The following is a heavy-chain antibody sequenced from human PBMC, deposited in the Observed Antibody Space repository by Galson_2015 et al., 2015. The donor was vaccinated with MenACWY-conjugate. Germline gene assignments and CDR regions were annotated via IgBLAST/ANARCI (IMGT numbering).Heavy chain of an antibody. CDR2: ISGSGGST. J-gene: IGHJ3*02. V-gene: IGHV3-23*01. Sequence: SLRLSCAASGFTFSSYAMSWVRQALGKGLEWVSAISGSGGSTYYADSVKGRFTISRDNSKNTLYLQMNSLRAEDTAVYYCAKVKWDPDAFDIWGQGTMVTVSS. CDR1: GFTFSSYA. CDR3: AKVKWDPDAFDI. D-gene: IGHD1-26*01.